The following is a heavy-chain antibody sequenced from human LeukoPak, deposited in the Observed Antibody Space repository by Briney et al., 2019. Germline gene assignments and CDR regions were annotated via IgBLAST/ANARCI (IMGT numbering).Heavy chain of an antibody. Sequence: PGGSLRLSCAASGFTVSSNYMSWVRQAPGKGLEWVSIIYSAGSTYYPDSVKGRFTISRDSSKNTLYLQMNSLRAEDTAVYYCASSGSYLTSFDYWGQGTLVTVSS. CDR2: IYSAGST. CDR1: GFTVSSNY. D-gene: IGHD1-26*01. CDR3: ASSGSYLTSFDY. V-gene: IGHV3-53*01. J-gene: IGHJ4*02.